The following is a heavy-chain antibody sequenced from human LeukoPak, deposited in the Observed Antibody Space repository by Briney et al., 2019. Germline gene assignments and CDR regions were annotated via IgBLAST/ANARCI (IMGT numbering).Heavy chain of an antibody. CDR3: ARHSGAPPYCSSTRCYVGEDDYFDS. CDR1: GGSISSDSYY. V-gene: IGHV4-39*01. Sequence: SETLSLTCAVSGGSISSDSYYWGWIRQPPGKGLEWIGSIYYSGSTYFNPSLKSRVSISVDTSKNQFSLKLSSVTAADTAVYYCARHSGAPPYCSSTRCYVGEDDYFDSWGQGTLVTVSS. J-gene: IGHJ4*02. D-gene: IGHD2-2*01. CDR2: IYYSGST.